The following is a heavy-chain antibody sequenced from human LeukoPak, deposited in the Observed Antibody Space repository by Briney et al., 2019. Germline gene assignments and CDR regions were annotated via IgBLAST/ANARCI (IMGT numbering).Heavy chain of an antibody. CDR3: ARDSPTRKAFYGMDV. V-gene: IGHV1-18*01. Sequence: GASVNVSCKASGYTFTSYGISWVRQAPGQGLEWMGWISAYNGNTNYAQKLQGRVTMTTDTSTSTAYMELRSLRSDDTAVYYCARDSPTRKAFYGMDVWGQGTTVTVSS. CDR1: GYTFTSYG. CDR2: ISAYNGNT. D-gene: IGHD1-1*01. J-gene: IGHJ6*02.